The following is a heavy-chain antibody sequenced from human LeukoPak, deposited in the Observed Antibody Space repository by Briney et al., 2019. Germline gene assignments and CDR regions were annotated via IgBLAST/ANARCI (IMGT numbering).Heavy chain of an antibody. CDR1: GFTFSSYG. J-gene: IGHJ4*02. D-gene: IGHD3-22*01. Sequence: GSLRLSCAASGFTFSSYGMSWVRQPPGKGLEWIGSIYYSGSTYYNPSLKSRVTISVDTSKNQFSLKLSSVTAADTAVYYCARQGLGLYGLSYYYDSSGYLFDYWGQGTLVTVSS. CDR2: IYYSGST. V-gene: IGHV4-39*01. CDR3: ARQGLGLYGLSYYYDSSGYLFDY.